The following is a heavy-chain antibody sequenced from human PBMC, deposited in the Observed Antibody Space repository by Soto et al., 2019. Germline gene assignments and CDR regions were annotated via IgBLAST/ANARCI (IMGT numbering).Heavy chain of an antibody. CDR1: CGSIISGGYY. D-gene: IGHD3-3*01. V-gene: IGHV4-31*03. J-gene: IGHJ4*02. CDR3: ARNVGFWSGYYDY. CDR2: IYYSGST. Sequence: PSETLSLTCTFSCGSIISGGYYWSWIRQHPGKGLEWIGYIYYSGSTYYNPSLKSRVTISVDTSKNQFSLKLSSVTAADTAVYYCARNVGFWSGYYDYWGQGTLVTVSS.